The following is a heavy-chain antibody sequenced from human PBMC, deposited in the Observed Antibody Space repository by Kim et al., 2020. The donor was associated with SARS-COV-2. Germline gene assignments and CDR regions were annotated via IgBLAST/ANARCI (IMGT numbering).Heavy chain of an antibody. CDR2: IYWDDDK. Sequence: SGPTLVNPTQTLTLTCTFSGFSLSTSGVGVGWIRQPPGKALEWLALIYWDDDKRYSPSLKSRLTITKDTSKNQVVLTMTNMDPVDTATYYCAHQHDYPDRAGRMYYFDYWGQGTLVTVSS. V-gene: IGHV2-5*02. D-gene: IGHD4-17*01. CDR1: GFSLSTSGVG. CDR3: AHQHDYPDRAGRMYYFDY. J-gene: IGHJ4*02.